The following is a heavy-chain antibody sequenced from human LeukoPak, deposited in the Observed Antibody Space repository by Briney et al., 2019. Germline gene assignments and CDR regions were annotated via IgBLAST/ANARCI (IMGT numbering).Heavy chain of an antibody. CDR1: GYTFTYYG. V-gene: IGHV1-18*01. CDR2: ISTHNGNT. D-gene: IGHD3-22*01. J-gene: IGHJ5*02. Sequence: ASVKVSCKASGYTFTYYGITWVRQGPGQGLELMGWISTHNGNTSYAQKLQGRVTMTTDTSTSTAYMELRSLRSDDTAVYYCARGAGYYYDSSGFYYRWFDPWGQGTLVTVSS. CDR3: ARGAGYYYDSSGFYYRWFDP.